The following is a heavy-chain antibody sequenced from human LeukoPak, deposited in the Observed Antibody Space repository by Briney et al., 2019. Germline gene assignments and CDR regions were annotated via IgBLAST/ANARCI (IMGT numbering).Heavy chain of an antibody. CDR2: IIPILGIA. D-gene: IGHD3-10*01. Sequence: SVKVSCRASGGTFSSYAISWVRQAPGQGLEWMGRIIPILGIANYAQKFQGRVTITADKSTSTAYMELSSLRSEDTAVYYCARGLWFGELCCWFDPWGQGTLVTVSS. CDR1: GGTFSSYA. V-gene: IGHV1-69*04. J-gene: IGHJ5*02. CDR3: ARGLWFGELCCWFDP.